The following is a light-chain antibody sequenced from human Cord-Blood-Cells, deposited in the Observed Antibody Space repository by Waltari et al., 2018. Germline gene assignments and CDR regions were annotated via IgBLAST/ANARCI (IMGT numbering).Light chain of an antibody. J-gene: IGLJ3*02. CDR1: SSDVGGYNY. Sequence: QSALTQPRSVSGSPGQSVTISCTGTSSDVGGYNYVSWYQQHPGKAPKLMIYDVSKRPAGVPCRCSGSKSGNTASLTISGLQAEDEADYYCCSYAGSYVWVFGGGTKLTVL. CDR2: DVS. V-gene: IGLV2-11*01. CDR3: CSYAGSYVWV.